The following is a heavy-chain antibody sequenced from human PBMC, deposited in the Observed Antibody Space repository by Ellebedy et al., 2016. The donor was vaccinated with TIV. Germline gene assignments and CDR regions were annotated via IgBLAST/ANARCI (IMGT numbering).Heavy chain of an antibody. J-gene: IGHJ6*02. D-gene: IGHD2-15*01. CDR3: TGCSGGSCYIYYYYGMDV. CDR1: GFTFSNAW. CDR2: IKSKTDGGTT. V-gene: IGHV3-15*07. Sequence: GGSLRLSXAASGFTFSNAWMNWVRQAPGKGLEWVGRIKSKTDGGTTDYAAPVKGRFTISRDDSKNTLYLQMNSLKTEDTAVYYCTGCSGGSCYIYYYYGMDVWGQGTTVTVSS.